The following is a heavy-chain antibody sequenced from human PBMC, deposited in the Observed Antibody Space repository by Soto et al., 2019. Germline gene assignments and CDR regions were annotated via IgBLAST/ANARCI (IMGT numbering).Heavy chain of an antibody. D-gene: IGHD3-22*01. Sequence: QVQLVESGGGVVQPGRSLRLSCAASGFTFSSYAMHWVRQAPGKGLEWVAVISYDGSNKYYADSVKGRFTISRDNSKNTLYLQMNNLRAEDTAVYYCARPFLRYYDSSGCTWGQGTLDTVSS. J-gene: IGHJ4*02. CDR3: ARPFLRYYDSSGCT. CDR1: GFTFSSYA. V-gene: IGHV3-30-3*01. CDR2: ISYDGSNK.